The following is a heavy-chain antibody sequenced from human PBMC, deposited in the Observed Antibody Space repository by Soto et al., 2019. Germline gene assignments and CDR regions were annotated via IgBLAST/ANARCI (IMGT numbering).Heavy chain of an antibody. J-gene: IGHJ4*02. CDR3: ARARFDTPALDY. V-gene: IGHV3-30-3*01. CDR2: ISYDGSNK. Sequence: QVQLVESGGGVVQPGRSLRLSCAASGFTFSIYAMHWVRQAPGKGLEWVAVISYDGSNKYYADSVKGRFTISRDNSKNTRYLQMNSLRAEDTAVYYCARARFDTPALDYWGQGTLVTVSS. CDR1: GFTFSIYA. D-gene: IGHD2-2*01.